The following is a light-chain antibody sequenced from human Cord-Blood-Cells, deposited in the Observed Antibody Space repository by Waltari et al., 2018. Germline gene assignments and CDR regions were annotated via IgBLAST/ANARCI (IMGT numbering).Light chain of an antibody. CDR1: QDISKY. Sequence: DIQMTQSPSSLSASVGDRVTITCQASQDISKYLNWYQQKPGKAPKLLIYDASNLETGVPSRFSGSGSGKDFTFTISSLQPEDIATYYCQQYDNLPPYTFGQGTKLEIK. J-gene: IGKJ2*01. V-gene: IGKV1-33*01. CDR3: QQYDNLPPYT. CDR2: DAS.